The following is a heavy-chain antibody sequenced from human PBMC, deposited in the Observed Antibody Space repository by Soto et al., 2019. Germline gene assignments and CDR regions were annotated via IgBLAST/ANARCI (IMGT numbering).Heavy chain of an antibody. J-gene: IGHJ5*02. CDR3: ARTVGWLDP. D-gene: IGHD2-15*01. CDR2: TYYRSKWYK. Sequence: PSQPLSLTCAISGDSVSSNSAAWNWIRQSPSRGLEWLGRTYYRSKWYKEYAASVRSRITINPDTSKNQFSLQLNSVSPEDTAVYYCARTVGWLDPWGQGTLVTVSS. V-gene: IGHV6-1*01. CDR1: GDSVSSNSAA.